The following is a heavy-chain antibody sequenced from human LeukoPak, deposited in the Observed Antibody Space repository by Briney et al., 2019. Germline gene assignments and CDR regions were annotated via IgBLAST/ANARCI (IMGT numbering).Heavy chain of an antibody. V-gene: IGHV4-4*07. J-gene: IGHJ4*02. D-gene: IGHD5-24*01. CDR2: ISTTGSS. CDR3: AREVEMARQFDY. Sequence: ASETLSLTCTVSGDSIRTHYWSWIRQPAGKGLEWIGRISTTGSSNYNPSLKSRVTMSVDTSKNQLSLNLRSVTAADTAVYYCAREVEMARQFDYWGQGTLVTVSS. CDR1: GDSIRTHY.